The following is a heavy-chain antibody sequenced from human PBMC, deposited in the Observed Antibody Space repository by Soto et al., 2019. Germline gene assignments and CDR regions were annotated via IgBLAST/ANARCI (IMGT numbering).Heavy chain of an antibody. CDR3: ARGQRFSDWFDP. D-gene: IGHD3-3*01. V-gene: IGHV4-4*07. CDR1: GGAISTYY. CDR2: IYSSGST. Sequence: QVHLQESGPGLVKPSETLSLTCTVSGGAISTYYWTWIRQPAGKGLEWIGRIYSSGSTKYNPSLQRRVTMSLYTSTHQFSLRLTSVTAADTAVYYCARGQRFSDWFDPWGQGTLVTVSS. J-gene: IGHJ5*02.